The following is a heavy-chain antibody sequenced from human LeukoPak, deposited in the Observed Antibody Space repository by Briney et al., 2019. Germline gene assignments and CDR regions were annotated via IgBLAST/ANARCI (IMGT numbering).Heavy chain of an antibody. D-gene: IGHD1-14*01. CDR3: AKVSGGGLYYDGMDV. J-gene: IGHJ6*02. Sequence: PGGSLRLSCAASGFTFNNYAMNWVRQAPGKGLEWVSVISGSGGTTYYADSVKGRFTISRDGSKNTLCLQMNSLRAEDTAVYYCAKVSGGGLYYDGMDVWGQGTTVTVSS. CDR1: GFTFNNYA. CDR2: ISGSGGTT. V-gene: IGHV3-23*01.